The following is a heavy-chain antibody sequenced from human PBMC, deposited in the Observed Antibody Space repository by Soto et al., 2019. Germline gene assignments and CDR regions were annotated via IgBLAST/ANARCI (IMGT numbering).Heavy chain of an antibody. CDR3: TIGSWSGEVFDI. V-gene: IGHV1-69*02. CDR1: GGTLNTYT. CDR2: IIPMLGVV. J-gene: IGHJ3*02. D-gene: IGHD6-13*01. Sequence: QVQLVQSGAEVKKPGSSVKVSCKASGGTLNTYTMFWVRQAPGQGLEWMGRIIPMLGVVNSAQKFQGRVTITADNSTTTAYMELTSLRSEDTALYYCTIGSWSGEVFDIWGQWTMVAVSS.